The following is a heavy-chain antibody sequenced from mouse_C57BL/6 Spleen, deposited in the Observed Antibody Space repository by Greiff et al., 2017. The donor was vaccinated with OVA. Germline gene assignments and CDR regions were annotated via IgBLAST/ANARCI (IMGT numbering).Heavy chain of an antibody. CDR3: ARNSVFWFAY. CDR2: ISSGSSTI. J-gene: IGHJ3*01. V-gene: IGHV5-17*01. Sequence: EVKLMESGGGLVKPGGSLKLSCAASGFTFSDYGMHWVRQAPEKGLEWVAYISSGSSTIYYADTVKGRFTISRDNAKNTLFLQMTSLRSEDTAMYYCARNSVFWFAYWGQGTLVTVSA. CDR1: GFTFSDYG.